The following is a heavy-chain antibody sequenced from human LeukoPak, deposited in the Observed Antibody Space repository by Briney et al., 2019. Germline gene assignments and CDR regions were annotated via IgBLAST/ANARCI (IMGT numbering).Heavy chain of an antibody. J-gene: IGHJ4*02. D-gene: IGHD3-22*01. V-gene: IGHV3-23*01. CDR2: ISGSGDNT. CDR1: GFTISSYA. CDR3: AKGSYYDSSGSFYFDY. Sequence: GGSLRLSCAASGFTISSYAMSWVRQAPGKGLEWVSGISGSGDNTYYADSVKGRFTISRDNSKNTLYVQVNSLGTEDTAAYYCAKGSYYDSSGSFYFDYWGQGTLVTVSS.